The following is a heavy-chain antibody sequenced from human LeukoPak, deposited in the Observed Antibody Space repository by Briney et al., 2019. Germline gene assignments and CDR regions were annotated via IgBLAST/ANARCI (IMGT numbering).Heavy chain of an antibody. Sequence: SGGSLRLSCAASGFTFNNYWMSWVRQAPGKGLEWVANIKQDGSVKNYVDYMEGRFTISRDNAKNSLYLQMNGLRAEDTAVYYCVRTSRSSSTDSWGQGTPVTVSS. J-gene: IGHJ5*01. CDR3: VRTSRSSSTDS. CDR2: IKQDGSVK. D-gene: IGHD6-6*01. V-gene: IGHV3-7*01. CDR1: GFTFNNYW.